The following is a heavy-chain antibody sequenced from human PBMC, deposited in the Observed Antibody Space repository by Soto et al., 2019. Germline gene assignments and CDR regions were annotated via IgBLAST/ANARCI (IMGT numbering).Heavy chain of an antibody. J-gene: IGHJ3*02. V-gene: IGHV3-23*01. CDR3: AKERGGHILNACDI. CDR2: ISGSGGST. D-gene: IGHD3-16*01. CDR1: GFTFSSYA. Sequence: EVQLLESGGGLVQPGGSLRLSCAASGFTFSSYAMSWVRQAPGKGLEWVSAISGSGGSTYYAGSVKGRFTISRDNSKSTLYLQMNSLRAEDAAVYYCAKERGGHILNACDIWGQGTMVTVSS.